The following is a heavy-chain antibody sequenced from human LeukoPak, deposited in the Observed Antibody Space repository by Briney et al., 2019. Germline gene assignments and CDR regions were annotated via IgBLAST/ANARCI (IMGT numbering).Heavy chain of an antibody. CDR1: GYTFTSYG. CDR3: ARDLGALAVAGSFDY. Sequence: ASVKVSKASGYTFTSYGISWVRQAPGQGLEWMGWISAYNGNTNYAQKLQGRVTMTTDTSTSTAYMELRSLRSDDTAVYYCARDLGALAVAGSFDYWGQGTLVTVSS. D-gene: IGHD6-19*01. V-gene: IGHV1-18*04. CDR2: ISAYNGNT. J-gene: IGHJ4*02.